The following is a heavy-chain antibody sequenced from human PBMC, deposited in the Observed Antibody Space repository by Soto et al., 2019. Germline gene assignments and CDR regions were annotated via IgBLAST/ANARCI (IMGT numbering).Heavy chain of an antibody. Sequence: PGGSLRLSCAASGFTFSAYAMNWVRQAPGKGLEWVSYISTTSTYIYYADSVKGRFTISRDNAKNSLYLQMNSLRAEDTAVYYCARGFFQVLRYTFDPWGQGTLVTVSS. CDR3: ARGFFQVLRYTFDP. CDR2: ISTTSTYI. D-gene: IGHD3-9*01. CDR1: GFTFSAYA. V-gene: IGHV3-21*06. J-gene: IGHJ5*02.